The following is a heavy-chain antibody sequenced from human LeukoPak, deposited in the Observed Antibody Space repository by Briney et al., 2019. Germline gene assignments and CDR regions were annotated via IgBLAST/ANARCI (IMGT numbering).Heavy chain of an antibody. V-gene: IGHV3-74*01. CDR2: INSDGSSI. J-gene: IGHJ4*02. Sequence: GGSLRLSCAASGFTFSRYWMHWVRQAPGKGLVWVSRINSDGSSISYVDSVKGRFTISRDNAKNTLYLQMNSLRAEDTALYYCARYSGSSYYFDYWGQGTLVTVSS. CDR1: GFTFSRYW. D-gene: IGHD1-26*01. CDR3: ARYSGSSYYFDY.